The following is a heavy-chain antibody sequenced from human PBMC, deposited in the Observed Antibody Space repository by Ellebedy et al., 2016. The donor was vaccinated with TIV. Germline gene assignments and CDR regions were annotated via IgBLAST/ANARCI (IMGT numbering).Heavy chain of an antibody. V-gene: IGHV4-59*02. CDR2: IYYNGKT. J-gene: IGHJ6*02. D-gene: IGHD3-16*02. Sequence: SETLSLXXNVSGVSVKSYYWSWVRQPPGKGLEWISSIYYNGKTTHNPSLKNRVTVSVDTSENQISLTLTSVTAADTAIYYCARDHRVADYYFYGMDVWGQGTTVTVSS. CDR1: GVSVKSYY. CDR3: ARDHRVADYYFYGMDV.